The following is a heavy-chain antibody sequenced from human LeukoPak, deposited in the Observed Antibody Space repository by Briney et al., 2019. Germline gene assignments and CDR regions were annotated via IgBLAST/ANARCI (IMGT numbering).Heavy chain of an antibody. D-gene: IGHD4-23*01. CDR2: IYFTGTT. V-gene: IGHV4-59*08. Sequence: PSGTLSLTCTVSGGSIIDYYMNWIRQPPGKRLEWMGYIYFTGTTHYNPSLESRVTMSVDTSKNQFSLSLRTVTAADAAIYYCARHPRYGVNASAFDFWGQGTLVTVSS. CDR3: ARHPRYGVNASAFDF. J-gene: IGHJ4*02. CDR1: GGSIIDYY.